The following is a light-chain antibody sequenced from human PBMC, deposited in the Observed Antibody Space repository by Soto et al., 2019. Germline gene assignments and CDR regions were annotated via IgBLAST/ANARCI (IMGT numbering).Light chain of an antibody. CDR1: RMFTSY. CDR3: QQRSNWPPIT. V-gene: IGKV3-11*01. CDR2: DAS. J-gene: IGKJ5*01. Sequence: EIVLTQSPAPLSFSPGERATLSCRASRMFTSYLAWYQQKPGQAPRLLIYDASNRATGIPARFSGSGSGTDFTLTISSLEPEDFAVYYCQQRSNWPPITFGQGTRLEIK.